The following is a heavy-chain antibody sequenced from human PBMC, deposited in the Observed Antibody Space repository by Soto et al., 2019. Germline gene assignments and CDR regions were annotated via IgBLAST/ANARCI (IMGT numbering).Heavy chain of an antibody. Sequence: SETLSLTCTVSGGSISSSSYYWGWIRQPPGKGLEWIGSIYYSGSTYYNPSLKSRVTISVDTSKNQFSLKLSSVTAADTAVYYCARLSVWHYYYYGMDVWGQGTTVTVSS. CDR1: GGSISSSSYY. D-gene: IGHD3-16*01. CDR2: IYYSGST. J-gene: IGHJ6*02. CDR3: ARLSVWHYYYYGMDV. V-gene: IGHV4-39*01.